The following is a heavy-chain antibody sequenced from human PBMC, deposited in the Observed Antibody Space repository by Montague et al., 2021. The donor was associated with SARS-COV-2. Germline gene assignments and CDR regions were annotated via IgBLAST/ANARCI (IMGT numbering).Heavy chain of an antibody. CDR3: ARGRRPVVVTGAGSYGRGLDI. Sequence: SETLSLTCAISGDSISTYYWAWIRQPPGKGLEWIGEVYHSGSSSYNPSLKSGVTISEDTSKNQVSLSLKSVTAADTAVYYCARGRRPVVVTGAGSYGRGLDIWGQGTMVTVSS. CDR2: VYHSGSS. J-gene: IGHJ6*02. CDR1: GDSISTYY. D-gene: IGHD2-2*01. V-gene: IGHV4-59*08.